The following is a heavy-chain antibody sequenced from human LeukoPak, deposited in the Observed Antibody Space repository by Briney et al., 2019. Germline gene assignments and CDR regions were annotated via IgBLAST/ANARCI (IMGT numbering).Heavy chain of an antibody. V-gene: IGHV3-9*03. J-gene: IGHJ3*02. Sequence: PGGSLRLSCAASGFNFHDFAMHWVRQAPGKGLEWVSGISWKNGSIGYADSVKGRFTISRDNAKNTLYLQMNSLRTEDMALYYCAKDIGMDCGGDCYLGGAFDIWGQGTMVTVSS. D-gene: IGHD2-21*02. CDR1: GFNFHDFA. CDR2: ISWKNGSI. CDR3: AKDIGMDCGGDCYLGGAFDI.